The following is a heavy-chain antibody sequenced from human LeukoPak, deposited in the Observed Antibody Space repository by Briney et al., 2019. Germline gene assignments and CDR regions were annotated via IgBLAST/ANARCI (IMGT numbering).Heavy chain of an antibody. Sequence: GGSLRLSCAASGFTFDDYAMHWVRQAPGKGLDWVSGISWNSGYIRYADSVKGRFTISRDNAKNSLYLQMNSLRAEDTALYYCAEGLGSYCDDAFDIWGQGTMVTVSS. J-gene: IGHJ3*02. V-gene: IGHV3-9*01. CDR3: AEGLGSYCDDAFDI. CDR1: GFTFDDYA. D-gene: IGHD1-26*01. CDR2: ISWNSGYI.